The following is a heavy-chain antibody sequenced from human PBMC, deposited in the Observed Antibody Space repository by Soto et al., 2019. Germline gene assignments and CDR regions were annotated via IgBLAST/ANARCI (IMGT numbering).Heavy chain of an antibody. Sequence: ASVKVSCKASGYTFTSYGISWVRQAPGQGREWMGWISAYNGNTNYAQKLQGRVTMTTDTSTSTAYMELRSLRSDDTAVYYCARCDSYGSHSGFGELFRYYGMDVWGQGTTVTVS. CDR2: ISAYNGNT. V-gene: IGHV1-18*01. D-gene: IGHD3-10*01. J-gene: IGHJ6*02. CDR3: ARCDSYGSHSGFGELFRYYGMDV. CDR1: GYTFTSYG.